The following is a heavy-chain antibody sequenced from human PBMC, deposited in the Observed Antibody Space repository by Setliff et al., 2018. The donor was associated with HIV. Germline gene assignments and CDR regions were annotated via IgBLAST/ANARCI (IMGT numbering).Heavy chain of an antibody. CDR3: ASSRGETYPHVD. CDR1: GDSITNDDYY. Sequence: SETLSLTCTVSGDSITNDDYYWGWIRQPPGKGLEWIAIIHYNGRTYYDPSLKSRVTIFVDTSKTQFYLKLRSVTASDTAVYYCASSRGETYPHVDWSQGTTVTVSS. CDR2: IHYNGRT. V-gene: IGHV4-39*01. J-gene: IGHJ6*02.